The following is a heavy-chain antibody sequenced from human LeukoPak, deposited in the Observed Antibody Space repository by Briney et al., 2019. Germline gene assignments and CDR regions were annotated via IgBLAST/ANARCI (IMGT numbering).Heavy chain of an antibody. V-gene: IGHV4-59*01. Sequence: SETLSLTCAVYGGSFSGYYWSWIRQSPGKGLEWIGYIYYSGSANYNPSLKSRVTLSVDTSKNQFSLKLSSVTAADTAIYYCARGPYRPFDYWGQGTLVTVSS. CDR2: IYYSGSA. CDR1: GGSFSGYY. CDR3: ARGPYRPFDY. J-gene: IGHJ4*02. D-gene: IGHD3-16*01.